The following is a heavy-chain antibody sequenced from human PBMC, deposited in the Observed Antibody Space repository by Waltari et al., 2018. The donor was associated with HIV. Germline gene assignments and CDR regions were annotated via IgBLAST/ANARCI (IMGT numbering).Heavy chain of an antibody. CDR2: INHSGST. CDR1: GGSFSVYY. CDR3: ARGYCTNGVCYTTLYY. J-gene: IGHJ4*02. Sequence: QVQLQQWGAGLLKSQETLSLSCAVYGGSFSVYYFSWMRMPPGKGLEWIGEINHSGSTNYNPSLKSRVTISVDTSKNQFSLKLSSVTAADTAVYYCARGYCTNGVCYTTLYYWGQGTLVTVSS. V-gene: IGHV4-34*01. D-gene: IGHD2-8*01.